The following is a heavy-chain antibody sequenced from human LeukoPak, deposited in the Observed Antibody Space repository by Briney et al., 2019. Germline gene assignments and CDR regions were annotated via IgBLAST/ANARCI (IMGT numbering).Heavy chain of an antibody. J-gene: IGHJ5*02. CDR2: IYYSGST. CDR3: ARARDGHINNWFDP. D-gene: IGHD5-24*01. V-gene: IGHV4-59*01. Sequence: SETLSLTCTVSGGSINSYYWSWIRQAPGKGLEWIGYIYYSGSTNYNPTLKSRVTISVDTSKNQFSLKMSSVTAADTAVYYCARARDGHINNWFDPWGQGTLVTVSS. CDR1: GGSINSYY.